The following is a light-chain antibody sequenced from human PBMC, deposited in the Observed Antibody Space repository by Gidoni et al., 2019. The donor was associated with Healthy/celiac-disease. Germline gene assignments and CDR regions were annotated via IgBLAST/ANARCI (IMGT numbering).Light chain of an antibody. Sequence: QPVLTQPPSASASLVSSVTLTCTLSSGYSNYKVDWYQQRPGKGPRFVMRVGNGGIVGSKGDGIPDRFSVLGSGLNRYLTIKNIQEEDESDYHCGADHGSGSNFVSVFGGGTKMTVL. CDR1: SGYSNYK. V-gene: IGLV9-49*01. CDR2: VGNGGIVG. J-gene: IGLJ3*02. CDR3: GADHGSGSNFVSV.